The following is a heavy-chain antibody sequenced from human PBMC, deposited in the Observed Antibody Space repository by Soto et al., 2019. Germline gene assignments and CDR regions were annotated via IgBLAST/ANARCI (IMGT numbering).Heavy chain of an antibody. CDR3: ARLSVIAVAS. CDR1: GGSFSGYY. V-gene: IGHV4-34*01. D-gene: IGHD6-19*01. Sequence: LSLTCAVYGGSFSGYYWSWIRQPPGKGLEWIGEINHSGSTNYNPSLKSRVTISVDTSKNQFSLKLSSVTAADTAVYYCARLSVIAVASWGQGTLVTVSS. CDR2: INHSGST. J-gene: IGHJ5*02.